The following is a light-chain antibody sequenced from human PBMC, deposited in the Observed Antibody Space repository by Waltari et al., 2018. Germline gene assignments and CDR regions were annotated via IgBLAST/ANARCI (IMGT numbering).Light chain of an antibody. CDR2: DAS. CDR3: QQYHGDSPT. J-gene: IGKJ1*01. V-gene: IGKV1-5*01. Sequence: DTQMTQSPSTLSAYVGDRVTITCRASQNIYNWLAWYQQKPGEAPEVLIYDASSLRSGVPSRFSGSGSGTEVTLTISSLQPGDFATYYCQQYHGDSPTFGQGTRVEIK. CDR1: QNIYNW.